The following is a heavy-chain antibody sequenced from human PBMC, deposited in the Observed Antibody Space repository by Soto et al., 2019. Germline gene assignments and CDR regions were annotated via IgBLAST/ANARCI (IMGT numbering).Heavy chain of an antibody. D-gene: IGHD2-15*01. V-gene: IGHV3-48*01. J-gene: IGHJ4*02. CDR2: ISSSSSTI. CDR3: ARNRAIVY. CDR1: GFTFSSYS. Sequence: GGSLRLSCAASGFTFSSYSMNWVRQAPGKGLEWVSYISSSSSTIYYADSVKGRFTISRENAKNSLYLQMNSLRAEDTAVYYCARNRAIVYWGQGTLVTVSS.